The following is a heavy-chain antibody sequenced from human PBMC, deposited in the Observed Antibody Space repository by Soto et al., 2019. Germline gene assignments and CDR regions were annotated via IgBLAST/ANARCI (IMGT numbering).Heavy chain of an antibody. D-gene: IGHD3-10*01. Sequence: EVHLVESGGGLVRPGESLRLSCAASGFTFTNFRMSWLRQAPGKGLEWVANIKQDGSETRYVDSVKGRFTISRDNAKNSLFLQMNSLRAEDTAIYYCARSYGTGFLSRYWGQGTLVTVST. CDR1: GFTFTNFR. CDR2: IKQDGSET. V-gene: IGHV3-7*01. J-gene: IGHJ4*02. CDR3: ARSYGTGFLSRY.